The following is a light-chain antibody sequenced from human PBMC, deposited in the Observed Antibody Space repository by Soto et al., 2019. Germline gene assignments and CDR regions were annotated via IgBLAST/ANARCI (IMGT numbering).Light chain of an antibody. J-gene: IGKJ3*01. CDR1: QGISNY. V-gene: IGKV1-27*01. Sequence: DIQMTQSPSSLSASVGDRVTITCRASQGISNYLAWYQQKPGKVPKLLIYAASTLQSGVPSRFSGSGSGTDFTLTISSLQPQDVATYYCKKYNSARFTFGLGTKVDIK. CDR3: KKYNSARFT. CDR2: AAS.